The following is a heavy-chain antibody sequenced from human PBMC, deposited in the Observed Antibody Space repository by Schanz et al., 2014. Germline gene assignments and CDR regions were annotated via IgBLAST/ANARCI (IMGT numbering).Heavy chain of an antibody. V-gene: IGHV3-33*01. D-gene: IGHD2-2*03. Sequence: QVQLVESGGGVVQPGRSLRLSCAASGFTFSSYGMHWVRQAPGKGLEWVAVIWYDGSNKYYADSVKGRFTISRDSAENSLYLQMNSLRAEDTAVYYCARAGYCTSVSCSLFVSDYWGQGTLXTVSS. CDR1: GFTFSSYG. CDR2: IWYDGSNK. CDR3: ARAGYCTSVSCSLFVSDY. J-gene: IGHJ4*02.